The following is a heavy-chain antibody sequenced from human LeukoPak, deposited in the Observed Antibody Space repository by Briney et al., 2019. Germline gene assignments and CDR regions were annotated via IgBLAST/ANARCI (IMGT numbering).Heavy chain of an antibody. D-gene: IGHD3-3*01. V-gene: IGHV4-4*09. Sequence: SETLSLTCTVSGGSISSYYWSWIRQPPGKGLEWIGYIYTSGSTNYNPSLKSRVTISVDTSKNQFSLKLSSVTAADTAVYYCARTYYDFWRGYLGNYYYYMDVWGKGTTVTVSS. CDR2: IYTSGST. CDR1: GGSISSYY. CDR3: ARTYYDFWRGYLGNYYYYMDV. J-gene: IGHJ6*03.